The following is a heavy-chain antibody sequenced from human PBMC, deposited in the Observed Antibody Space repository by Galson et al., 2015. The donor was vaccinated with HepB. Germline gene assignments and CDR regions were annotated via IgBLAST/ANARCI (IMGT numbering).Heavy chain of an antibody. J-gene: IGHJ6*02. CDR1: GFTFNDYW. Sequence: SLRLSCATSGFTFNDYWMSWVRQAPGEGLEWVASIKQDGSETYYVDSVKGRFTISRDNAQNSLFLQMNSLRAEDTAVYYCARDRSGTRYYYYYYAMDVWGQGTTVTVSS. D-gene: IGHD1-26*01. V-gene: IGHV3-7*03. CDR2: IKQDGSET. CDR3: ARDRSGTRYYYYYYAMDV.